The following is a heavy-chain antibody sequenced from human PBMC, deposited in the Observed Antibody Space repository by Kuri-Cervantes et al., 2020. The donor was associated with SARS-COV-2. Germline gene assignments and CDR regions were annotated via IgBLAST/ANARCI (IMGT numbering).Heavy chain of an antibody. D-gene: IGHD3-3*01. Sequence: GGSLSLSCAASGFTFSGHWIHWVRQAPGKGLEWVANVKEDGSEKFYVDSVKGRFTISRDNAKNSLYLQMDSLRAEDTAVYYCAKASTIFRDLYYFDFWGQGTLVTVSS. CDR1: GFTFSGHW. CDR3: AKASTIFRDLYYFDF. J-gene: IGHJ4*02. CDR2: VKEDGSEK. V-gene: IGHV3-7*03.